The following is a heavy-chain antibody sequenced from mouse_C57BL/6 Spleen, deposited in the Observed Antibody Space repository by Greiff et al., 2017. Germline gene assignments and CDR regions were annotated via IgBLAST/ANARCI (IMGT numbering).Heavy chain of an antibody. CDR2: ISYDGSN. D-gene: IGHD2-1*01. CDR3: AREGNGNYWFAY. CDR1: GYSITSGYY. V-gene: IGHV3-6*01. Sequence: VQLKESGPGLVKPSQSLSLTCSVTGYSITSGYYWNWIRQFPGNKLEWMGYISYDGSNNYNPSLKNRISITRDTSKNQFFLKLNSVTTEDTATYYCAREGNGNYWFAYWGQGTLVTVSA. J-gene: IGHJ3*01.